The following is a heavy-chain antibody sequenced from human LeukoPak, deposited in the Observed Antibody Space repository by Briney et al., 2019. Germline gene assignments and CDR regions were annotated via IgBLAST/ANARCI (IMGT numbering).Heavy chain of an antibody. CDR2: ISWNSGSI. CDR3: ARNNSFDY. V-gene: IGHV3-9*01. Sequence: GGSLRLSCAASGFTFDDYAMHWVRQAPGKGLEWVSGISWNSGSIGYADSVKGRFTISRDNAKNTSYLQMNSLRVEDTAVYYCARNNSFDYWGQGTLVTVSS. D-gene: IGHD1-26*01. CDR1: GFTFDDYA. J-gene: IGHJ4*02.